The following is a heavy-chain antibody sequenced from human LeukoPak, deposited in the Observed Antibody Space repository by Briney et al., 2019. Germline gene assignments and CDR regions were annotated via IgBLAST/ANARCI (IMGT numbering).Heavy chain of an antibody. CDR2: IIPIFGTA. CDR1: GGTFSSYA. Sequence: ASVKVSCKASGGTFSSYAISWVRQAPGQGLEWMGGIIPIFGTANYARKFQGRVTITADESTSTAYMELSSLRSEDTAVYYCARGVTEGQYYDFWSGYYFDYWGQGTLVTVSS. CDR3: ARGVTEGQYYDFWSGYYFDY. V-gene: IGHV1-69*13. D-gene: IGHD3-3*01. J-gene: IGHJ4*02.